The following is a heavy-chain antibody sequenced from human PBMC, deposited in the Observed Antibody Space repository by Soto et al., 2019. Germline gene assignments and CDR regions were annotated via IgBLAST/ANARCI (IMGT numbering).Heavy chain of an antibody. CDR2: MNPNSGST. CDR3: ARERTGATMTS. V-gene: IGHV1-8*01. Sequence: ASVKVSCKASGYSFTSYDINWVRQATGQGLEWMGWMNPNSGSTDYAQRFQGRVTMTRNTSISTAYMELSSLRSEDTAVYYCARERTGATMTSWGQGTLVTVSS. D-gene: IGHD1-26*01. CDR1: GYSFTSYD. J-gene: IGHJ4*02.